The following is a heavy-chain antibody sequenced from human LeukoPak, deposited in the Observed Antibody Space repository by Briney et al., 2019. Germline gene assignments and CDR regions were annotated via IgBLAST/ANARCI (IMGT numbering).Heavy chain of an antibody. CDR3: AKDASTYYDILTGFGTYFDY. CDR1: GFTFDDYA. Sequence: GGSLRLSCAVSGFTFDDYAMHWVRQAPGKGLEWVSGISWNSGSIGYADSVKGRFTISRDNAKNSLYLQMNSLRAEDTALYCCAKDASTYYDILTGFGTYFDYWGQGTLVTVSS. V-gene: IGHV3-9*01. D-gene: IGHD3-9*01. CDR2: ISWNSGSI. J-gene: IGHJ4*02.